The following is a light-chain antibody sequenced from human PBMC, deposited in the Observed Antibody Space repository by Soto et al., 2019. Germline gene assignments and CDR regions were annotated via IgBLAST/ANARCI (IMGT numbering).Light chain of an antibody. CDR3: VQALETPA. CDR2: LSS. CDR1: QSLLHSNGYNY. V-gene: IGKV2-28*01. Sequence: EIVVTPSPLSLTVTPGEPASSSCTSSQSLLHSNGYNYLDWYLQKPGQSPQILIYLSSHRASGVPDRFRGSGSGTNFTLKISRVEAEDVGVYYCVQALETPAFGQGTRVEIK. J-gene: IGKJ1*01.